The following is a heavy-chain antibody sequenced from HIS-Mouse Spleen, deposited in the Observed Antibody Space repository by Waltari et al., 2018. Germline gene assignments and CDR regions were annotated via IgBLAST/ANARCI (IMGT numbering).Heavy chain of an antibody. CDR2: IYYSGRT. CDR3: ARDPRGRLPSDYYYGMDV. D-gene: IGHD6-25*01. V-gene: IGHV4-39*07. CDR1: GGSISSSSYY. Sequence: QLQLQESGPGLVKPSETLSLTCTVSGGSISSSSYYWGWIRQPPGRGLEWIGSIYYSGRTYYNPSLKSRVTISVDTSKNQFSLKLSSVTAADTAVYYCARDPRGRLPSDYYYGMDVWGQGTTVTVSS. J-gene: IGHJ6*02.